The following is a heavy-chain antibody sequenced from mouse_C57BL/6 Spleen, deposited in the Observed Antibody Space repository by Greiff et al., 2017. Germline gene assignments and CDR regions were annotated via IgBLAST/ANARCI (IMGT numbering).Heavy chain of an antibody. Sequence: EVQVVESGPGLVKPSQSLSLTCSVTGYSITSGYYWNWIRQFPGNKLEWMGYISYDGSNNYNPSLKNRISITRDTSKNQFFLKLNSVTTEDTATYYCARGGRYDYDGSPWFAYWGQGTLVTVSA. CDR2: ISYDGSN. J-gene: IGHJ3*01. D-gene: IGHD2-4*01. CDR3: ARGGRYDYDGSPWFAY. V-gene: IGHV3-6*01. CDR1: GYSITSGYY.